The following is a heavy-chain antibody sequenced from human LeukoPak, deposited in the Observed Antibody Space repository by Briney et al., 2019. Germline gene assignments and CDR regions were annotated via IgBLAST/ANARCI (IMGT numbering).Heavy chain of an antibody. CDR2: ISGSGGST. CDR3: AKDLAAGNTGDASDI. Sequence: GGSLRLSCAASGFTFSSYAMSWVRQAPGKGLEWVSAISGSGGSTYYADSVKGRFTISRDNPKNTLYLQMNSLRAEDTAVYFCAKDLAAGNTGDASDIWGQGTMVTVSS. CDR1: GFTFSSYA. D-gene: IGHD6-25*01. J-gene: IGHJ3*02. V-gene: IGHV3-23*01.